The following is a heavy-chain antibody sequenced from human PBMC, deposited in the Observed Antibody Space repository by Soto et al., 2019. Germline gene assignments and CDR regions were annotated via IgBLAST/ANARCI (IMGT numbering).Heavy chain of an antibody. CDR2: IYHSGNS. CDR1: GGSISSSNW. CDR3: AKRDPYIPEVPFDY. Sequence: QVQLQESGPGLVKPSGTLSLTCAVSGGSISSSNWWSWVRQPPGRGLEWIGEIYHSGNSNYNPSLKRLVTFXVXKXXNQVSLNLTSVTAADTAVYYCAKRDPYIPEVPFDYWGQGTLVTVSS. D-gene: IGHD2-21*01. V-gene: IGHV4-4*02. J-gene: IGHJ4*02.